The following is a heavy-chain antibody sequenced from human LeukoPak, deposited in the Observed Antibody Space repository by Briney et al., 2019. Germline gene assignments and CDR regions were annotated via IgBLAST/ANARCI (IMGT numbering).Heavy chain of an antibody. CDR3: ARDQTSSYYDSSGYSNWFDP. Sequence: GGSLRLSCAASGFTFSSYGMHWVRQAPGKGLEWVAVIWYDGSNKYYADSVKGRFTISRDNSKNTLYQQMNSLRAEDTAVYYCARDQTSSYYDSSGYSNWFDPWGQGTLVTVSS. D-gene: IGHD3-22*01. V-gene: IGHV3-33*08. J-gene: IGHJ5*02. CDR1: GFTFSSYG. CDR2: IWYDGSNK.